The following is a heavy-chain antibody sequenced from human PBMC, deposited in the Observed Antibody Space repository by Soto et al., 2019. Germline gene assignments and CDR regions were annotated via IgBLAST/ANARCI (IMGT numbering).Heavy chain of an antibody. V-gene: IGHV3-23*01. CDR2: ISGSGGST. Sequence: GGSLRLSCVGSVFTFSVFAMSWVRQAPGKGLEWIVSISGSGGSTYYADSVKGRFTVSRDNSKTTVFLQMNSLRTEDTAVYFCGKERNFWSGTAGFDSWGQGSPVTVSS. J-gene: IGHJ5*01. D-gene: IGHD3-3*01. CDR1: VFTFSVFA. CDR3: GKERNFWSGTAGFDS.